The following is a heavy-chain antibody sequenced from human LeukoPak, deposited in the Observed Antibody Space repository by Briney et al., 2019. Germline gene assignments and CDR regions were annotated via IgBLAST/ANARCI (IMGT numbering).Heavy chain of an antibody. CDR2: IKEDGSEQ. CDR1: GFTSSTYW. V-gene: IGHV3-7*01. CDR3: ATPPTVTTFV. J-gene: IGHJ4*02. Sequence: GGSLRLSCAVSGFTSSTYWMTWVRQAPGKGLEWVANIKEDGSEQYYVASVMGRFTISRDNAKNSLHLQMNSLRAEDTAVYYCATPPTVTTFVWGQGTLVTVSS. D-gene: IGHD4-17*01.